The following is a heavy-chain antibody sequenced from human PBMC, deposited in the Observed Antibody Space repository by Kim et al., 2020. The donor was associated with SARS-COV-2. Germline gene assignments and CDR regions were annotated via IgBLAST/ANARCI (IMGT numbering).Heavy chain of an antibody. CDR3: TRGAYGDYEVVY. V-gene: IGHV3-49*02. D-gene: IGHD4-17*01. Sequence: EYAASVKGRFTISRDDSKSIAYLQMNSLKTEDTAVYYCTRGAYGDYEVVYWGQGTLVTVSS. J-gene: IGHJ4*02.